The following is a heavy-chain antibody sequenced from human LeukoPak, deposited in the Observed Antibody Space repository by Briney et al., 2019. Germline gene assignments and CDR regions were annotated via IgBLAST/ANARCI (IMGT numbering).Heavy chain of an antibody. CDR1: GGSFSGYY. CDR3: AGGVVVPAAIIGRNYFDY. Sequence: SETMSLTCAVYGGSFSGYYWSWIRQPPGKGLEWIGEINHSGSTNYNPSLKSRVTISVDTPKNQFSLKLSSVTAADTAVYYCAGGVVVPAAIIGRNYFDYWGQGTLVTVSS. V-gene: IGHV4-34*01. D-gene: IGHD2-2*01. CDR2: INHSGST. J-gene: IGHJ4*02.